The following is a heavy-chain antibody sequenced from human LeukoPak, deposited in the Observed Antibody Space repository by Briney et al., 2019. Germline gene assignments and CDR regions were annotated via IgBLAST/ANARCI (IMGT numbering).Heavy chain of an antibody. D-gene: IGHD3-10*01. CDR1: GSTFSSYS. J-gene: IGHJ4*02. CDR2: ISSSSSYI. CDR3: ARDQRYYGSGSYYAGDY. Sequence: GGSLRLSCAASGSTFSSYSMNWVRQAPGKGLEWVSSISSSSSYIYYADSVKGRFTISRDNAKNSLYLQMNSLRAEDTAVYYCARDQRYYGSGSYYAGDYWGQGTLVTVSS. V-gene: IGHV3-21*01.